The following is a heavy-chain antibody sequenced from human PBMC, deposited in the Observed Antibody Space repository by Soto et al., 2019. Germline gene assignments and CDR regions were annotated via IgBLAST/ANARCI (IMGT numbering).Heavy chain of an antibody. CDR3: ARDREKYYYDSSGYDFDY. CDR2: IIPILGIA. J-gene: IGHJ4*02. V-gene: IGHV1-69*04. CDR1: GGTFSSYT. D-gene: IGHD3-22*01. Sequence: SVKVSCKASGGTFSSYTISWVRQAPGQGLEWMGRIIPILGIANYAQKFQGRVTITADKSTSTAYMELSSLRSEDTAVYYCARDREKYYYDSSGYDFDYWGQGTLVTVSS.